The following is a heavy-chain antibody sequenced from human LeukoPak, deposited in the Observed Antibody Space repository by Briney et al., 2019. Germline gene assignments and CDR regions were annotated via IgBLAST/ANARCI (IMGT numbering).Heavy chain of an antibody. CDR3: ARTIAAAGSNYYYGMDV. Sequence: PSETLSLTCTVSGGSISSYYWSWFRQPPGKGLEWIGYIYYSGSTNYNPSLKSRVTISVDTSKNQFSLKLSSVTAADTAVYYCARTIAAAGSNYYYGMDVWGQGTTVTVSS. V-gene: IGHV4-59*01. CDR2: IYYSGST. D-gene: IGHD6-13*01. CDR1: GGSISSYY. J-gene: IGHJ6*02.